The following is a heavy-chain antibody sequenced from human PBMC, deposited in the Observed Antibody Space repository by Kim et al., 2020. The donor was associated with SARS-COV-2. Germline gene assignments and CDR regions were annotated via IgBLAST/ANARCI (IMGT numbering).Heavy chain of an antibody. Sequence: SFQGQVTISADKSSSTAYLQWSSLKASDTAMYYCARREEMATNEYDAFDIWGQGTMVTVSS. D-gene: IGHD5-12*01. CDR3: ARREEMATNEYDAFDI. V-gene: IGHV5-51*01. J-gene: IGHJ3*02.